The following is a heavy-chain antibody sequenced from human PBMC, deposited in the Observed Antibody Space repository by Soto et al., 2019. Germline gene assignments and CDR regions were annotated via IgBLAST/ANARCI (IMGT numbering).Heavy chain of an antibody. V-gene: IGHV1-46*01. CDR2: INPSGGST. CDR3: ARDLAEYDILSGASTFLSYY. Sequence: ASVKVSCKASGYTFTSYYMHWVRQAPGQGLEWMGIINPSGGSTSYAQKFQGRVTMTRDTSTSTVYMELSSLRSEDTAVYYCARDLAEYDILSGASTFLSYYWGQLTLVPVSS. J-gene: IGHJ4*02. D-gene: IGHD3-9*01. CDR1: GYTFTSYY.